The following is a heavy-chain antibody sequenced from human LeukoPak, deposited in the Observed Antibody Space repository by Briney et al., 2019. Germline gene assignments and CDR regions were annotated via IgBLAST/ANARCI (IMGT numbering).Heavy chain of an antibody. CDR1: GFSVTTNY. D-gene: IGHD6-19*01. Sequence: GGSLRLSCAASGFSVTTNYMTWVRRAPGKGLEWVSVIYADGGTYYADSVKGRFTMSRDSSRNTLYLQMNNLRVDDTAIYYCGRDLYRTGWKNYLDSWGQGTLVTVSS. J-gene: IGHJ4*02. CDR2: IYADGGT. V-gene: IGHV3-53*01. CDR3: GRDLYRTGWKNYLDS.